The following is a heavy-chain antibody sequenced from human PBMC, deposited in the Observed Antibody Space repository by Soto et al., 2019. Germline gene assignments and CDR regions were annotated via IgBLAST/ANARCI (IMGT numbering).Heavy chain of an antibody. CDR1: GYTFTSYD. Sequence: ASVKVSCKASGYTFTSYDINWVRQATGQGLEWMGWMNPNSGNTGYAQKFQGRVTMTRNTSISTAYMELSSLRSEDTAVYYCARGGYSGYDLSYYYYGMDVWGQGTTVTSP. CDR3: ARGGYSGYDLSYYYYGMDV. V-gene: IGHV1-8*01. D-gene: IGHD5-12*01. J-gene: IGHJ6*02. CDR2: MNPNSGNT.